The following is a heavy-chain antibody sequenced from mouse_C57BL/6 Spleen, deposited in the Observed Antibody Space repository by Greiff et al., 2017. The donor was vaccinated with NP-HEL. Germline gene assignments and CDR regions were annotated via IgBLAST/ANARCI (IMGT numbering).Heavy chain of an antibody. D-gene: IGHD2-4*01. CDR3: ARKGMITTDYYAMDY. J-gene: IGHJ4*01. Sequence: QVQLQQPGTELVKPGASVKLSCKASGYTFTSYWMHWVKQRPGQGLEWIGNINPSNGGTNYNQKFKGKSTLTVDKSSSTAYMQLSSLTSEDSAVYYCARKGMITTDYYAMDYWGQGTSVTVSS. CDR1: GYTFTSYW. CDR2: INPSNGGT. V-gene: IGHV1-53*01.